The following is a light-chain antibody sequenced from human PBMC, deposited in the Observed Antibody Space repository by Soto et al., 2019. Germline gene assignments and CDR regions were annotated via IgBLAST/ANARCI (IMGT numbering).Light chain of an antibody. CDR1: QSMSTY. J-gene: IGKJ3*01. CDR3: QQSYSTPFT. Sequence: DIQMTQSPSSLSASVGDRVTITCRASQSMSTYLNWYQQKAGQAPKVMIHAASSLQSGVPSRFSGSGSGTDFTLTISSLQPEDFGTYYCQQSYSTPFTFAPGTKVDIK. CDR2: AAS. V-gene: IGKV1-39*01.